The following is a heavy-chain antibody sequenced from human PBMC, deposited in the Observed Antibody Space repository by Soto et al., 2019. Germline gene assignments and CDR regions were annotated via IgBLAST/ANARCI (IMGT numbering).Heavy chain of an antibody. V-gene: IGHV4-30-4*01. D-gene: IGHD3-22*01. J-gene: IGHJ4*02. CDR3: ARDTPYDSSGYYFDY. Sequence: QVQLQESGPGLVKPSQTLSLTCTVSGGSISSGDYYWSWIRQPPGKGLEWIGDIYYSGSTDYNPSLKSRVTISVDTSKNQFSLMLSSVTAADTAVYYCARDTPYDSSGYYFDYWGQGTLVTVSS. CDR2: IYYSGST. CDR1: GGSISSGDYY.